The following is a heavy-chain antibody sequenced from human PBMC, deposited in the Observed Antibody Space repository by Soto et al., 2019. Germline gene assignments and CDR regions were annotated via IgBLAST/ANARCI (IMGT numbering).Heavy chain of an antibody. D-gene: IGHD3-10*01. Sequence: PSETLSLTCTVSGGSISSSSYYWGWIRQPPGKGLEWIGSIYYSGSTYYNPSLKSRVTISVDTSKNQFSLKLSSVTAADTAVYYCAKYIWFGDSSYGMDVWGQGTTVTVSS. CDR3: AKYIWFGDSSYGMDV. CDR2: IYYSGST. V-gene: IGHV4-39*01. J-gene: IGHJ6*02. CDR1: GGSISSSSYY.